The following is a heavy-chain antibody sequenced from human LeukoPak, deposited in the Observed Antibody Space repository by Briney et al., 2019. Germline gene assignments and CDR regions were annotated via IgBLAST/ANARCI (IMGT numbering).Heavy chain of an antibody. V-gene: IGHV3-7*01. J-gene: IGHJ5*02. D-gene: IGHD6-13*01. Sequence: GGSLRLSCAASGFTFSTYWMSWVRQAPGKGLEWVASIKQDGSEKKYVDSVKGRFTISRDNAKNSLYLQMNSLRAEDTAMYYCARDLDSSSWWNWFDPWGQGTLGTVSS. CDR2: IKQDGSEK. CDR1: GFTFSTYW. CDR3: ARDLDSSSWWNWFDP.